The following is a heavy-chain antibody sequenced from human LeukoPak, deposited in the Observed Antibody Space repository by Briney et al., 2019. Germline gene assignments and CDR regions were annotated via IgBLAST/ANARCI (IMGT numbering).Heavy chain of an antibody. CDR2: INTDGSST. D-gene: IGHD2-15*01. CDR3: ATATSGYYDY. J-gene: IGHJ4*02. CDR1: GFTFTSYW. Sequence: GGSLRLSCAASGFTFTSYWMHWVRQAPGKALVWVSRINTDGSSTTYPDSVKGRFTISRDNAKNTLYLQMNSLRAEDTAVYYCATATSGYYDYWGQGTLVTVSS. V-gene: IGHV3-74*01.